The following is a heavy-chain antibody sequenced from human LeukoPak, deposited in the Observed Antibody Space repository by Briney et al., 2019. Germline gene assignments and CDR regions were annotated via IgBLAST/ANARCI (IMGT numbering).Heavy chain of an antibody. Sequence: GGSLRLSCAASGFTFSSYAMHWVRQAPGKGLEWVAVISYDGSNKYYADSVKGRFTISRDNSKNTLYLQMNSLRAKDTAVYYCARVGGDTVTTYYFDYWGQGTLVTVSS. V-gene: IGHV3-30-3*01. D-gene: IGHD4-17*01. CDR2: ISYDGSNK. CDR3: ARVGGDTVTTYYFDY. CDR1: GFTFSSYA. J-gene: IGHJ4*02.